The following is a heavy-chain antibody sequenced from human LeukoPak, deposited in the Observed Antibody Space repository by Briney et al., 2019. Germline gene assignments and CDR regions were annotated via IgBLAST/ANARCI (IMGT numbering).Heavy chain of an antibody. Sequence: SETLSLTCTISGDSISNGAYYWGWIRQPPGKGLEWIANVYLTGTAYYNPSLRSRLTLSVDTSKNQCSVRLNSVTAADTGLYYCARLTIDQGYSRGGFRFDPWGQITIVTVSS. D-gene: IGHD4/OR15-4a*01. CDR3: ARLTIDQGYSRGGFRFDP. J-gene: IGHJ5*01. CDR1: GDSISNGAYY. V-gene: IGHV4-39*01. CDR2: VYLTGTA.